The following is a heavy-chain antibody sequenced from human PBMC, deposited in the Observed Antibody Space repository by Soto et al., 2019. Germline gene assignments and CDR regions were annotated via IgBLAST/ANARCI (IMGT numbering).Heavy chain of an antibody. CDR2: INHSGST. CDR1: GGSFSGYY. D-gene: IGHD3-22*01. V-gene: IGHV4-34*01. Sequence: SETLSLTCAVYGGSFSGYYWSWIRQPPGKGLEWIGEINHSGSTNYNPSLKSRVTISVDTSKNQFSLKLSSVTAADTAVYYCARGYDSSGYYYFDYSGQGPLVPVFS. CDR3: ARGYDSSGYYYFDY. J-gene: IGHJ4*02.